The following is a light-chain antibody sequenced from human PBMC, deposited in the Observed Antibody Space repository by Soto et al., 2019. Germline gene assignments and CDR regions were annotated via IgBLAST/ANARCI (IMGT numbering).Light chain of an antibody. CDR1: HHVATN. V-gene: IGKV3-15*01. Sequence: EIVMTQSPVTLSVSPGERATLSCSASHHVATNLSWYPQKPGHPPRLLIYGASTRATGVSARFSGSGSGTEFTLTISSLQSDDFAVYYCQQYTARPPWTFGQGTRV. CDR3: QQYTARPPWT. J-gene: IGKJ1*01. CDR2: GAS.